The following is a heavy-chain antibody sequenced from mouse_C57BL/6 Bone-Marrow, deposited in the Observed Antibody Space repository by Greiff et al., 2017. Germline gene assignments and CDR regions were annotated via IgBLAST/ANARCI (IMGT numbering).Heavy chain of an antibody. D-gene: IGHD2-2*01. CDR3: ARASYYGYDGLDY. V-gene: IGHV1-74*01. Sequence: VQLQQPGAELVKPGASVKVSCKASGYTFTSYWMHWVKQRPGHGLEWIGRIHPSDSDTNYNQKFKGKATLTVDKSSSTAYMQLSSLTSEDAAVYYCARASYYGYDGLDYWGQGTTLTVSS. CDR1: GYTFTSYW. J-gene: IGHJ2*01. CDR2: IHPSDSDT.